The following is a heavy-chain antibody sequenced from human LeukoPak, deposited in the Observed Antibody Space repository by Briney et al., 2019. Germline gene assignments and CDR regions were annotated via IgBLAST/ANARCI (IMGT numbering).Heavy chain of an antibody. Sequence: SETLSLTCTVSGGSISSYYWSWIRQPPGKGLEWIGYIYYSGSTNYNPSLKSRVTISVDTSKNQFSLKLGSVTAADTAVYYCAREETANNWFDPWGQGTLVTVSS. CDR2: IYYSGST. D-gene: IGHD5-24*01. CDR3: AREETANNWFDP. J-gene: IGHJ5*02. V-gene: IGHV4-59*01. CDR1: GGSISSYY.